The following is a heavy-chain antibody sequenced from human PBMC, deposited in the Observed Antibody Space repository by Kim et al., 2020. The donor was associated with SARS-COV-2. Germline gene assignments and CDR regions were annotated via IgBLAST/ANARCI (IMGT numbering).Heavy chain of an antibody. D-gene: IGHD3-16*01. CDR3: AREVRGGPGDNFDY. V-gene: IGHV7-4-1*02. J-gene: IGHJ4*02. Sequence: GTGFTGRFVLSIDASVNTAYLEIRSLTSEDTAVYYCAREVRGGPGDNFDYWGQGTLVTVSS.